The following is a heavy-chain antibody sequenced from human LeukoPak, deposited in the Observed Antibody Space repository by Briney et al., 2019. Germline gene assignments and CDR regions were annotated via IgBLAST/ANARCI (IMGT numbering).Heavy chain of an antibody. Sequence: GGSLRLSCAASGFTFSSYAMHWVRQAPGKGLEWVAVISYDGTNKFYAGSVKGRFTISRDNSKNTLFLQMSSLRAEDTAVYYCASGGQSRCPRTWLVPGGYWGQGTLVTVSS. CDR1: GFTFSSYA. CDR2: ISYDGTNK. V-gene: IGHV3-30*15. CDR3: ASGGQSRCPRTWLVPGGY. J-gene: IGHJ4*02. D-gene: IGHD6-6*01.